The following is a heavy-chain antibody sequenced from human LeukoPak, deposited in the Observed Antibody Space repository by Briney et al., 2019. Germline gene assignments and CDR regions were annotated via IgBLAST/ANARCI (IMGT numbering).Heavy chain of an antibody. Sequence: ASVKVSCKASGYTFTSYGISWVRQAPGQGLEWMGWISAYNGNTNYAQKLQGRVTMTTDTSTSTAYMELRSLRSDDSAVYYCARGPLWFGELSNYFDYWGQGTLVTVSS. J-gene: IGHJ4*02. V-gene: IGHV1-18*01. D-gene: IGHD3-10*01. CDR3: ARGPLWFGELSNYFDY. CDR1: GYTFTSYG. CDR2: ISAYNGNT.